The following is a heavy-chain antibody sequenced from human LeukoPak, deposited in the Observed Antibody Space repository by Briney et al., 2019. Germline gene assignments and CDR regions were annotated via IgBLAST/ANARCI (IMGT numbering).Heavy chain of an antibody. D-gene: IGHD1-14*01. V-gene: IGHV3-30*18. Sequence: GGSLRLSCAASGFTFSGYWMHWVRQAPGKGLEWVALISHDGSKRYCADSVKGRFTISRDNSKNTLYLQMNSLRPEDTAVYFCAKERYILDYWGQGTLVTVSS. CDR1: GFTFSGYW. J-gene: IGHJ4*02. CDR3: AKERYILDY. CDR2: ISHDGSKR.